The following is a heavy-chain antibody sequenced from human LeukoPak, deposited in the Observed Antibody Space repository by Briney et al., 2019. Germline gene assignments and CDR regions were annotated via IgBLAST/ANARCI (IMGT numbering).Heavy chain of an antibody. Sequence: GGSLRLSCAASGFTFSSYSMNWVRQAPGKGLEWVSSISSSSSYIYYADSVKGRFTISRDTPKNTLYLQMNSLRAEDTAVYYCAKGGWLEYWGQGTLVTVSS. CDR1: GFTFSSYS. D-gene: IGHD6-19*01. CDR3: AKGGWLEY. V-gene: IGHV3-21*04. CDR2: ISSSSSYI. J-gene: IGHJ4*02.